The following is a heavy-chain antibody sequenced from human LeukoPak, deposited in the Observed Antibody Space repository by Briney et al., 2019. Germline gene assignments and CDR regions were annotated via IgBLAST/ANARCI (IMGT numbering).Heavy chain of an antibody. CDR2: ICYSGST. CDR3: ARQNQYSSGWFDY. J-gene: IGHJ4*02. CDR1: GGSISSSTYY. Sequence: SETLSLTCTVSGGSISSSTYYWGWLRQPPGKGLEWIGSICYSGSTYYNPSLKSRVTISVDTSKNQFSLKLSSVTAADTAVYYCARQNQYSSGWFDYWGQGTLVTASS. V-gene: IGHV4-39*01. D-gene: IGHD6-19*01.